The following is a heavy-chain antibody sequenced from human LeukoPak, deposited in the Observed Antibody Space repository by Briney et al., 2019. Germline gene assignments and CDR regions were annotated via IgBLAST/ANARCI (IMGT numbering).Heavy chain of an antibody. CDR2: IYYSGST. CDR3: ARTSGYGDPRHFDY. Sequence: PSETLSLTCTVSGGSISSSSYYWGWIRQPPGKGLEWIGSIYYSGSTYYNPSLKSRVTISVDTSKNQFSLRLSSVTAADTAVYYCARTSGYGDPRHFDYWGQGTLVTVSS. V-gene: IGHV4-39*07. J-gene: IGHJ4*02. D-gene: IGHD4-17*01. CDR1: GGSISSSSYY.